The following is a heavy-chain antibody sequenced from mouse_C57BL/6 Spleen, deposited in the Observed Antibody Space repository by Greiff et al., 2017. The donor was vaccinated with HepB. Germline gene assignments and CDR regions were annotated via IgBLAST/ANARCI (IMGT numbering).Heavy chain of an antibody. D-gene: IGHD2-1*01. CDR3: ASDQGSTIPFAY. Sequence: VQLQQSGPGLVAPSQSLSITCTVSGFSLTSYGVDWVRQSPGKGLEWLGVIWGVGSTNYNSALKSRLSISKDNSKSQVFLKMNSLQTDDTAMYYCASDQGSTIPFAYWGQGTLVTVSA. CDR2: IWGVGST. J-gene: IGHJ3*01. CDR1: GFSLTSYG. V-gene: IGHV2-6*01.